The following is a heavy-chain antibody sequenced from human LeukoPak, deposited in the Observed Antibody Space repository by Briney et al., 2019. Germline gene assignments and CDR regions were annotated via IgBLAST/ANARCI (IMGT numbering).Heavy chain of an antibody. D-gene: IGHD3-10*01. J-gene: IGHJ5*02. Sequence: GGSLRLSCAASGFTFSNAWMSWVRQAPGKGLEWVGRIKSKTDGGTTDYAAPVKGRFTISRDDSKNTLYLQMNSLKTEDTAVYYCTTDRDYYGSGSYRDWFDPWGQGTLVTVSS. V-gene: IGHV3-15*01. CDR1: GFTFSNAW. CDR3: TTDRDYYGSGSYRDWFDP. CDR2: IKSKTDGGTT.